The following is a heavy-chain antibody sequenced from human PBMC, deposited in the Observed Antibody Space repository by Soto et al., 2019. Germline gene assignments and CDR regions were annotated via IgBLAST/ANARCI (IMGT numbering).Heavy chain of an antibody. Sequence: EVQLVETGGGLIQPGGSLRLSCAASGFTVSINYMSGVRQAPGRGLEWVSVIYSAGSTYYADSVKGRFTISRDNSKNIVYLQMNRLRVEDTAIYYCATEGAGGAGWFVYWGQGTLVTVSS. CDR1: GFTVSINY. D-gene: IGHD1-26*01. CDR3: ATEGAGGAGWFVY. V-gene: IGHV3-53*02. J-gene: IGHJ4*02. CDR2: IYSAGST.